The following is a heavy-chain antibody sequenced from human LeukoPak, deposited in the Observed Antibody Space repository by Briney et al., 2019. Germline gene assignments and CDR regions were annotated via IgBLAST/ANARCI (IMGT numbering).Heavy chain of an antibody. Sequence: GGSLRLSCAAPGFIFSSYAMSWVRQAPGKGLEWVSAISGSGGSTYYADSVKGRFTISRDNSKNTLYLQMNSLRAEDTAVYYCATRGVTATYYFDYWGQGTLVTVSS. CDR1: GFIFSSYA. D-gene: IGHD2-21*02. V-gene: IGHV3-23*01. CDR3: ATRGVTATYYFDY. CDR2: ISGSGGST. J-gene: IGHJ4*02.